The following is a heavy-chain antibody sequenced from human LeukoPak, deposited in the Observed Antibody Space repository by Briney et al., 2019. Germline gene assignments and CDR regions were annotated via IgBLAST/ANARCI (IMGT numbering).Heavy chain of an antibody. Sequence: GGSQRLSYAASGFSISNYALHWVRQAPGKGLEWVAVISYDGSYKYYADFVKGRFTISRDNSKNTLYLQMNGLRGEDTAVYYCARETDYGDCLIGRTGVGPGDFWGQGALVYVSS. V-gene: IGHV3-30*04. J-gene: IGHJ4*02. D-gene: IGHD4-17*01. CDR3: ARETDYGDCLIGRTGVGPGDF. CDR1: GFSISNYA. CDR2: ISYDGSYK.